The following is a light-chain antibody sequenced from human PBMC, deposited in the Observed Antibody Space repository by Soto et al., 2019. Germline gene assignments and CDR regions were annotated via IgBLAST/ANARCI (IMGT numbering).Light chain of an antibody. CDR1: QGISSY. Sequence: IQLTQSPSSLSASVGDRVTITCRASQGISSYLAWYQQKPGKAPKLLIYAASTLQSGVPSRFSGSGSGTDFTLTISSLQPEDFASYYCQQLNSYIGGFTFGPGTKVDIK. V-gene: IGKV1-9*01. CDR3: QQLNSYIGGFT. CDR2: AAS. J-gene: IGKJ3*01.